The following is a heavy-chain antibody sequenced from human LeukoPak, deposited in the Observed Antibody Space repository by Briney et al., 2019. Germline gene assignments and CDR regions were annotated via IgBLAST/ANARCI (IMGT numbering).Heavy chain of an antibody. CDR2: ISDSGGGT. CDR3: AKLPGRAADY. Sequence: GGSLRLSCAASGFTFSSYAMSWVRQAPGKGLEWVSGISDSGGGTYYADSVKGRFTISRDNSKNTLYLQMNSLRAEDTAVYYCAKLPGRAADYWGQGTLVTVSS. J-gene: IGHJ4*02. V-gene: IGHV3-23*01. CDR1: GFTFSSYA.